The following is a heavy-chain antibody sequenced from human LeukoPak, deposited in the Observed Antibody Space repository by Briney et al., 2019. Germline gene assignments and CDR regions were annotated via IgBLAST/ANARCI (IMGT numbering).Heavy chain of an antibody. D-gene: IGHD4-17*01. CDR2: IHTSGDT. J-gene: IGHJ5*02. V-gene: IGHV3-53*01. CDR3: IVFGDSNH. Sequence: GGSLRLSCAASGLTRSHNYVSWVRQAPGKGLEWVSAIHTSGDTCYADSVKGRFTISRDTSKNTLYLQINSLRVEDTAVYYCIVFGDSNHWGQGTLVTVSS. CDR1: GLTRSHNY.